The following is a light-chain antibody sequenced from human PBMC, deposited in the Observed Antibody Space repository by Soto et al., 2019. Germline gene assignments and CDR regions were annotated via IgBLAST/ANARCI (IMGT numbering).Light chain of an antibody. J-gene: IGKJ1*01. CDR3: QQSYNMPRT. V-gene: IGKV1-39*01. Sequence: DIQMTQSPSSLSASVGDRITISCRASQSVSFYLNWYQQKPGKAPNLLIYAASTLQSGVPSRFSGSGSGTDFTLTIRSLQPEGFAIYFCQQSYNMPRTFGLGTKV. CDR2: AAS. CDR1: QSVSFY.